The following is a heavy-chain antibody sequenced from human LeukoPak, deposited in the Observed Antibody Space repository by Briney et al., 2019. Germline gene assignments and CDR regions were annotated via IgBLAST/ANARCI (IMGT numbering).Heavy chain of an antibody. CDR2: INTNTGNP. V-gene: IGHV7-4-1*02. CDR3: ARESGYTNTHDAFDI. Sequence: ASVKVSCKASGYTFTSYGISWVRQAPGQGLEWMGWINTNTGNPAYAQAFTGRFVFSLDTSVSTAYLQISSLKAEDTAVYYCARESGYTNTHDAFDIWGQGTMVTVSS. CDR1: GYTFTSYG. J-gene: IGHJ3*02. D-gene: IGHD6-13*01.